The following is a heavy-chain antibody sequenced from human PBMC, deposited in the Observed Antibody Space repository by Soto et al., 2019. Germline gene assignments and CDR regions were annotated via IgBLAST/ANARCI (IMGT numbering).Heavy chain of an antibody. CDR3: ARDHKGGYYYYGMDV. J-gene: IGHJ6*02. V-gene: IGHV3-48*03. CDR2: ISSSGSTI. CDR1: GFTFSSYE. Sequence: QSGGSLRLSCAAFGFTFSSYEMNWVRQAPGKGLEWVSYISSSGSTIYYADSVKGRFTISRDNAKNSLYLQMNGLRAEDTAVYYCARDHKGGYYYYGMDVWGQGTTVTVSS.